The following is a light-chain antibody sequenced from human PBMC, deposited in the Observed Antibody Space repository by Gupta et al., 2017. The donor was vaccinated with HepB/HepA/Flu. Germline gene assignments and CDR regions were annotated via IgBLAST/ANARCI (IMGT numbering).Light chain of an antibody. CDR1: QSISW. CDR3: QQYKSYRWT. V-gene: IGKV1-5*03. Sequence: DIQMTQSPSTLSASVGDRVTITCRASQSISWLAWYQQKPGKAPKLLIYKASTLESGVPSRFSGSGSGTXFTLTIXGLQPDDFATYYCQQYKSYRWTFGXGTKVEIK. J-gene: IGKJ1*01. CDR2: KAS.